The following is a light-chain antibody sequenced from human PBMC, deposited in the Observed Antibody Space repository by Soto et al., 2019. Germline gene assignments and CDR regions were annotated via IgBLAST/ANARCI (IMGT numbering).Light chain of an antibody. J-gene: IGKJ2*01. Sequence: DIVMTQSPLSLPVTPGEPASISCRSSQSLLHSNGKTYLDWYLQKPGQSPQLLIYLGSTPGSGVPDRFSGSGSGTDFTIEISRVEAEDVGVYYCMQPLHTPQTFGQGTRLEIK. CDR3: MQPLHTPQT. CDR2: LGS. V-gene: IGKV2-28*01. CDR1: QSLLHSNGKTY.